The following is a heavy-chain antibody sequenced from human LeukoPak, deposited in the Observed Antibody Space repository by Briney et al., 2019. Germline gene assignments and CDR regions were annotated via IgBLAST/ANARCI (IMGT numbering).Heavy chain of an antibody. CDR3: ARRDYYGDYGVFDI. V-gene: IGHV4-39*01. CDR2: IYYSGST. CDR1: GGSISSSSYY. Sequence: SETLSLTCTVSGGSISSSSYYWGWIRQPPGKGLEWIGSIYYSGSTYYNPSLKSRVTISVDTSKNQFSLKLSSVTAADTAVYYCARRDYYGDYGVFDIWGQGTMVTVSS. D-gene: IGHD4-17*01. J-gene: IGHJ3*02.